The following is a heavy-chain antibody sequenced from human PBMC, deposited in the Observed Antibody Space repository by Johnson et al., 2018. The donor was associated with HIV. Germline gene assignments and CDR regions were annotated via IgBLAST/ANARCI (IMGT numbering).Heavy chain of an antibody. V-gene: IGHV3-30*02. CDR1: GFTFSSYA. CDR2: IKQDGSDK. D-gene: IGHD2-15*01. Sequence: QMLLVESGGGLVQPGGSLRLSCAASGFTFSSYAMHWVRQAPGKGLEWVANIKQDGSDKYYADSVKGRFTISRDNSKNTLYLQMNSLRAEDTAVYYCAKDRPLYVLHLFGAFDIWGQGTMVTVSS. CDR3: AKDRPLYVLHLFGAFDI. J-gene: IGHJ3*02.